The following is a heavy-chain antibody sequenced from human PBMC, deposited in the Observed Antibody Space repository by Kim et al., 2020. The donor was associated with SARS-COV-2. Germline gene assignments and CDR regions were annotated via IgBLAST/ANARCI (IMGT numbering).Heavy chain of an antibody. CDR3: ARFGLPGIVGATGWFDP. J-gene: IGHJ5*02. CDR2: ISSSSSYT. V-gene: IGHV3-11*06. D-gene: IGHD1-26*01. CDR1: GFTFSDYY. Sequence: GGSLRLSCAASGFTFSDYYMSWIRQAPGKGLEWVSYISSSSSYTNYADSVKGRFTISRDNAKNSLYLQMNSLRAEDTAVYYCARFGLPGIVGATGWFDPWGQGTLVTVSS.